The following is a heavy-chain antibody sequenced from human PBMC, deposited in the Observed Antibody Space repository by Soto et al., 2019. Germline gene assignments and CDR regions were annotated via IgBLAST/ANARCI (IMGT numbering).Heavy chain of an antibody. Sequence: EVQLVESGGGLVQPGGSLRLSCAASGLTFSSYWMSWVRQAPGKGLEWVANIKQDGSEKNYVDSVKGRFTISRDNAKNSLCLQMNSLRDEDTAVYYCASQGRVPDAFDIWGQGTMVIVSS. J-gene: IGHJ3*02. CDR2: IKQDGSEK. D-gene: IGHD1-26*01. CDR1: GLTFSSYW. CDR3: ASQGRVPDAFDI. V-gene: IGHV3-7*01.